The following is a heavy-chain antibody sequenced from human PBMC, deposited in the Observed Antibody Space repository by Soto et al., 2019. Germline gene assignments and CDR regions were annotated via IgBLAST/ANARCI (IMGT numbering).Heavy chain of an antibody. CDR1: GGSFSGYY. CDR2: INHSGST. Sequence: QVQLQQWGAGLLKPSETLSLTCAVYGGSFSGYYWSWIRQPPGKGLEWIGEINHSGSTNYNPSLKGRVTISVDTSKNLCSLKLSPVTAADTAVYYCAREWPSYSSSDNWFDPWGQGTLLTVSS. D-gene: IGHD6-6*01. J-gene: IGHJ5*02. V-gene: IGHV4-34*01. CDR3: AREWPSYSSSDNWFDP.